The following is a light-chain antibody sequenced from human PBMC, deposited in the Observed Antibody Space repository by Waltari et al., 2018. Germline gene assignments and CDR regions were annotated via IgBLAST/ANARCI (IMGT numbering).Light chain of an antibody. V-gene: IGLV1-44*01. CDR3: ASWDDSLNGRWV. CDR1: YYNVGANV. Sequence: SVLTQPPSASGTPGQRVTISCSGSYYNVGANVLTWYQHLPGTAPKPPIYWNDRLPSGVPDRFSASKSGTSASLAISGLRPEDEADYYCASWDDSLNGRWVFGGGTKLTVL. CDR2: WND. J-gene: IGLJ2*01.